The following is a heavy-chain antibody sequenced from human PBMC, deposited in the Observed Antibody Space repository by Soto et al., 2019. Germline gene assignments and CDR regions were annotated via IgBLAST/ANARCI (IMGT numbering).Heavy chain of an antibody. D-gene: IGHD4-17*01. CDR2: IILPFGTS. V-gene: IGHV1-69*12. CDR1: GGTFSNYA. J-gene: IGHJ4*02. CDR3: AGGRDYAGYFDY. Sequence: QVRLVQSGAEVKKPGSSVKVSCKASGGTFSNYAISWVRQAPGQGLEWMGGIILPFGTSNDAQKFQGRVTITAYESMTTAYMELSGLRSEDTAVYYCAGGRDYAGYFDYWGQGTLVTVAS.